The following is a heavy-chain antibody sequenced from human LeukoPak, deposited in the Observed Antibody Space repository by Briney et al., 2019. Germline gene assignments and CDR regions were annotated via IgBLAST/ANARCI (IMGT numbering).Heavy chain of an antibody. Sequence: ASLRVSSKAVGYSFTGYHLHWVRQAPRQRLEWMGWVNPKTGGTNYARKFQGRVTMTRDTSINTVNMELSRLTSDDTAVYYCAREFSSKLEWLAYVTGDDAFDVWGQGTMITVS. V-gene: IGHV1-2*02. D-gene: IGHD3-3*01. J-gene: IGHJ3*01. CDR2: VNPKTGGT. CDR3: AREFSSKLEWLAYVTGDDAFDV. CDR1: GYSFTGYH.